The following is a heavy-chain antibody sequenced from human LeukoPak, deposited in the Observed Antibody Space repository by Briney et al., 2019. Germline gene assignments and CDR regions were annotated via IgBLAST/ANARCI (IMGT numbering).Heavy chain of an antibody. J-gene: IGHJ4*02. V-gene: IGHV4-39*01. CDR3: ARRGDSFGLFDY. Sequence: SETLSLTCTISGDSISNRNYYWGWIRQPPGKGLELIGHIYYRGSTYYNPSLKSRVTISVDTSKNQFSLKVSSVTAADTAVYYCARRGDSFGLFDYWGQGTLVTVSS. CDR1: GDSISNRNYY. D-gene: IGHD5-18*01. CDR2: IYYRGST.